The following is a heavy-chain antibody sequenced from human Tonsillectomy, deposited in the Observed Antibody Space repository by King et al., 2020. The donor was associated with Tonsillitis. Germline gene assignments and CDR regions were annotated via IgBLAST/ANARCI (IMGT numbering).Heavy chain of an antibody. CDR2: IDPSDSYT. D-gene: IGHD5-18*01. V-gene: IGHV5-10-1*03. CDR3: ARLDTPSFYYYNYMDV. CDR1: GYSFTSYW. J-gene: IGHJ6*03. Sequence: QLVQSGAEVKKPGESLRISCKGSGYSFTSYWISLVRQMPGKGLDWMGRIDPSDSYTNYSPSFQGHFTISADKSISTAYLQWSSLKASDTAMYYCARLDTPSFYYYNYMDVWGKGTTVTVSS.